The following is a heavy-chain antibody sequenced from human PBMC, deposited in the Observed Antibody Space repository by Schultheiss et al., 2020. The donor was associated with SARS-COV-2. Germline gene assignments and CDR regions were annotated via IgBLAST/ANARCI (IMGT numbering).Heavy chain of an antibody. CDR1: GFTFSSYS. D-gene: IGHD1-26*01. Sequence: GGSLRLSCAASGFTFSSYSMNWVRQAPGKGLEWVSAISGSGGSTYYADSVKGRFIISRDNSKNTLYLQMNSLRADDTAVYYCARDYRYFDYWGQGTLVTVSS. J-gene: IGHJ4*02. CDR2: ISGSGGST. V-gene: IGHV3-23*01. CDR3: ARDYRYFDY.